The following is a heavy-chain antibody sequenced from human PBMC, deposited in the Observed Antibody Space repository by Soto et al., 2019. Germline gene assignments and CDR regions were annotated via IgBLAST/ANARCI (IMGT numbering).Heavy chain of an antibody. Sequence: QVQLVQSGAEVKKPGSSVKVSCKASGGTFSSYTISWVRQAPGQGLEWMGRIIPILGIANYAQKFQGRVTITADKSTSTAYMELSSLRSEDTAVYYCARGPMIVVVPWFDPWGQGTRVTVSS. V-gene: IGHV1-69*02. D-gene: IGHD3-22*01. CDR2: IIPILGIA. CDR1: GGTFSSYT. J-gene: IGHJ5*02. CDR3: ARGPMIVVVPWFDP.